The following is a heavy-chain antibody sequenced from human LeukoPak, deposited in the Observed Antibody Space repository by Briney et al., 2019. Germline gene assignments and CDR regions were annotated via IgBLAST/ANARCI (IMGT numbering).Heavy chain of an antibody. V-gene: IGHV1-69*01. Sequence: SVKVSCKASGGTFSSYAISWVRQAPGQGLEWMGGIIPIFGTANYAQKFQGRVTITADESTSTAYMELSSLRSEDTAVYYCARALAARRDYYYYMDVWGKGTTVTVSS. CDR2: IIPIFGTA. J-gene: IGHJ6*03. CDR1: GGTFSSYA. CDR3: ARALAARRDYYYYMDV. D-gene: IGHD6-6*01.